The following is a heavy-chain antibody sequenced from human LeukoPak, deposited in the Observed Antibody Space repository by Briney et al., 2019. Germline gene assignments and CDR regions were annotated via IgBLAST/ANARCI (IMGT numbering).Heavy chain of an antibody. V-gene: IGHV3-23*01. CDR1: GFSLTSKY. D-gene: IGHD1-20*01. CDR3: AKDRPWYNWNDGY. CDR2: ISGSGGST. Sequence: PGGSLRLSCAASGFSLTSKYMSWVRQAPGKGLEWVSAISGSGGSTYYADSVKGRFTISRDNSKNTLYLQMNSLRAEDTAVYYCAKDRPWYNWNDGYWGQGTLVTVSS. J-gene: IGHJ4*02.